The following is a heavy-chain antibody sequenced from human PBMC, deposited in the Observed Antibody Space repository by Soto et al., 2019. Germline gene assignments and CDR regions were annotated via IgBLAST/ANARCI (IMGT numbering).Heavy chain of an antibody. CDR3: ARSRRAAAGNDY. CDR1: GYTFTNYD. Sequence: ASVKFSCKASGYTFTNYDINWVRQATGQGLEWMGWMNPNSANTGYAQKFQDRVTMTRNTSISTAYMELSSLRSEDTAVYYCARSRRAAAGNDYWGQGTLVTVSS. CDR2: MNPNSANT. J-gene: IGHJ4*02. D-gene: IGHD6-13*01. V-gene: IGHV1-8*01.